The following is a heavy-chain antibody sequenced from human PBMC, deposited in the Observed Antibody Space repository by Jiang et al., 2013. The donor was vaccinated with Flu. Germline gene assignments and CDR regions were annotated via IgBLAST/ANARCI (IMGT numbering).Heavy chain of an antibody. V-gene: IGHV4-38-2*01. CDR3: ASGEAAAGTVDYFDY. D-gene: IGHD6-13*01. J-gene: IGHJ4*02. CDR1: GYSISSGYY. CDR2: IYHSGST. Sequence: PGLVKPSETLSLTCAVSGYSISSGYYWGWIRQPPGKGLEWIGNIYHSGSTYYNPSLKSRVTISVDASKNQFSLKLSSVTAADTAVYYCASGEAAAGTVDYFDYWGQGTLVTVSS.